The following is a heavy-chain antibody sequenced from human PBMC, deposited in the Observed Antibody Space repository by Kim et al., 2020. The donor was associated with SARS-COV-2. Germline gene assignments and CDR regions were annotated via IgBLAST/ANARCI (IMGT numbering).Heavy chain of an antibody. CDR3: ARESDVAGNDY. V-gene: IGHV3-48*03. CDR2: I. J-gene: IGHJ4*02. Sequence: IKYADSVKGRFTLSRENAKNSLYLQMNSLRAEDTAVYYCARESDVAGNDYWGQGTLVTVSS. D-gene: IGHD6-19*01.